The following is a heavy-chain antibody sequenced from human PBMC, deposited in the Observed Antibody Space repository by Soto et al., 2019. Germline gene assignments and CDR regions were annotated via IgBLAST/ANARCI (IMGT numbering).Heavy chain of an antibody. D-gene: IGHD6-6*01. CDR2: ISGSGGST. Sequence: PGGSLRLSCAASGFTFSSYAMSWVRPSPGKGLEWVSAISGSGGSTYYADSVKGRFTISRDNSKNTLYLQMNSLRAEDTAVYYCAKLTAARPRPGFDYWAQGTLVTVSS. CDR1: GFTFSSYA. J-gene: IGHJ4*02. CDR3: AKLTAARPRPGFDY. V-gene: IGHV3-23*01.